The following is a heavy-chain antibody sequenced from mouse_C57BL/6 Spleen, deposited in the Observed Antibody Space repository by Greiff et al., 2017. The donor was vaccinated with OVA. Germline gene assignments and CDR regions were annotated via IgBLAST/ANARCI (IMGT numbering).Heavy chain of an antibody. D-gene: IGHD3-2*02. V-gene: IGHV14-2*01. CDR3: ARSHSSGYWFAY. Sequence: EVQLQQSGAELVKPGASVQLSCTASGFTFNDYYMHWVKQRTEQGLEWIGRIDPEDGETKYAAKFQGKATITADTSSNTAYLQLSSLTAEDTAVYYCARSHSSGYWFAYWGQGTLVTVSA. CDR2: IDPEDGET. J-gene: IGHJ3*01. CDR1: GFTFNDYY.